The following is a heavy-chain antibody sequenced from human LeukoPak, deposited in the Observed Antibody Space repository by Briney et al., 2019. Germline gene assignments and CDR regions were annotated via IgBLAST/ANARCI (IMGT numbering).Heavy chain of an antibody. Sequence: GASVKVSCKASGYTFTRHYIHSVRQAPGQGLEWMGIINPSGGTTTYAQKFQGRVTLTRDTSTSTVYMELSSLRSEDTAMYYCARGYDSSGYYCVGYWGQGTLVTVSS. J-gene: IGHJ4*02. V-gene: IGHV1-46*01. CDR3: ARGYDSSGYYCVGY. CDR2: INPSGGTT. CDR1: GYTFTRHY. D-gene: IGHD3-22*01.